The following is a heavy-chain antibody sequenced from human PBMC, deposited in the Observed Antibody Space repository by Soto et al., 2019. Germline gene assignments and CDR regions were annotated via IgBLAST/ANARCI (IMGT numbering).Heavy chain of an antibody. CDR2: IKQDGSEK. D-gene: IGHD6-13*01. Sequence: GGSLRLSCAASGFTFSAYWVSWVRQAPGKGLEWVANIKQDGSEKYYVDSVRGRFTLSRDNAKNPLQLQMSSLKAEDTAMFFCARVAYSQGWIFDYWGQGTLVTVSS. J-gene: IGHJ4*01. CDR1: GFTFSAYW. V-gene: IGHV3-7*01. CDR3: ARVAYSQGWIFDY.